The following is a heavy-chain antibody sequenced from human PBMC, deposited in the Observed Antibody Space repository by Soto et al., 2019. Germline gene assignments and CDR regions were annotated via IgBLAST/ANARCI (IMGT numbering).Heavy chain of an antibody. V-gene: IGHV4-31*03. CDR3: ARALGAWIQLWFEYYFDY. CDR2: IYYSGST. J-gene: IGHJ4*02. D-gene: IGHD5-18*01. CDR1: GGSISSGGYY. Sequence: PSETLSLTCTVSGGSISSGGYYWSWIRQHPGEGLEWIGYIYYSGSTYYNPSLKSRVTISVDTSKNQFSLKLSSVTAADTAVYYCARALGAWIQLWFEYYFDYWGQGTLVTVSS.